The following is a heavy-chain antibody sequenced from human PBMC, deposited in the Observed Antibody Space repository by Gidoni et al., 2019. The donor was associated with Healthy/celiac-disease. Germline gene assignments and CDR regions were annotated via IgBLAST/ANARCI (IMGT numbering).Heavy chain of an antibody. V-gene: IGHV1-69*01. CDR1: GGTFSSYA. Sequence: QVQLVQSGAEVQKPGSSVKVSCKASGGTFSSYAISWVRQAPGQGLEWMGGIIPIFGTANYAQKFQGRVTITADESTSTAYMELSSLRSEDTAVYYCARVRQTRIVGATKFDAFDIWGQGTMVTVSS. CDR3: ARVRQTRIVGATKFDAFDI. CDR2: IIPIFGTA. D-gene: IGHD1-26*01. J-gene: IGHJ3*02.